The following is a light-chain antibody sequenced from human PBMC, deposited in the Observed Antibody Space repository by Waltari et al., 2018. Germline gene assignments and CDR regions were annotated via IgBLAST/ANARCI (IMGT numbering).Light chain of an antibody. Sequence: DNVLTHSPGTPSLSPGETATLSCRASQCVSRTFAWYQQKPGQAPRLLIYDASTWATGIPDRFSGSGSGTDFSLTISRLEPEDFAVYYCQKYGTLPATFGQGTKVQIK. CDR1: QCVSRTF. J-gene: IGKJ1*01. CDR2: DAS. CDR3: QKYGTLPAT. V-gene: IGKV3-20*01.